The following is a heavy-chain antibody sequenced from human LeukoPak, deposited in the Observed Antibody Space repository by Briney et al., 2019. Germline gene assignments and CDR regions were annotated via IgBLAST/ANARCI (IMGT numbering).Heavy chain of an antibody. CDR3: AIDPNWGTHS. CDR1: GFTFSTYT. Sequence: GGSLRLSCAASGFTFSTYTMYWVRHPPGKRLEWVSIIGNNGGGIHYADTVRGRFTISRDNSKNALYLQMNSLRVEDTAVYYCAIDPNWGTHSWGQGVLVTVSS. J-gene: IGHJ4*02. V-gene: IGHV3-23*01. CDR2: IGNNGGGI. D-gene: IGHD7-27*01.